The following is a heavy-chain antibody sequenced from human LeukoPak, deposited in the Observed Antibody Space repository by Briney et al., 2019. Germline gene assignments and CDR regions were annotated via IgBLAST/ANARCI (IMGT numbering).Heavy chain of an antibody. V-gene: IGHV4-38-2*01. CDR2: VYHSGTT. Sequence: PSETLSLTCAVSGYSISSAYYWGWIRQPPEKGLEWIGSVYHSGTTYYSPSLKSRVTISVDTSKNQFSLKLSSVTAADTAVYYCARGYAFDYWGQGTLVTVSS. J-gene: IGHJ4*02. CDR1: GYSISSAYY. D-gene: IGHD5-12*01. CDR3: ARGYAFDY.